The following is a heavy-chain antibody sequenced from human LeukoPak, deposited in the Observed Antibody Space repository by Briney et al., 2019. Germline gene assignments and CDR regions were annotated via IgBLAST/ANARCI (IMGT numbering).Heavy chain of an antibody. CDR2: IPASGGST. D-gene: IGHD6-19*01. V-gene: IGHV3-23*01. J-gene: IGHJ4*02. CDR1: GFTFSNYG. CDR3: AKESSGGWYFDY. Sequence: GGSLRLSCAASGFTFSNYGMSWVRQAPGKGLEWVSSIPASGGSTYYADSVKGRFTISRDNSKNSLYLQMNSLRAEDTAVYYCAKESSGGWYFDYWGQGTLVTVSS.